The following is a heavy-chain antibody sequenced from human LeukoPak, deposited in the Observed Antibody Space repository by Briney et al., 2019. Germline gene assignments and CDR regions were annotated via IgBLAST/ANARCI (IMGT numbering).Heavy chain of an antibody. CDR2: ISSSGSTI. J-gene: IGHJ6*02. CDR1: GFTFSSYE. V-gene: IGHV3-48*03. Sequence: PGGSLRLSCAASGFTFSSYEMNWVRQAPGKGLEWVSYISSSGSTIYYAESVKGRFNIYRDNAKNSLCPQMNSLRAEDTAVYYCARSLFAYGMDVWGQGTTVTVSS. D-gene: IGHD2-21*01. CDR3: ARSLFAYGMDV.